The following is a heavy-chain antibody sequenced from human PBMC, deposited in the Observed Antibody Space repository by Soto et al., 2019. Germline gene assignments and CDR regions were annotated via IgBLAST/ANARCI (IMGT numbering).Heavy chain of an antibody. J-gene: IGHJ3*02. Sequence: GGSMRLSSAASGFTFTSYSRNWVRQAPGKGLEWVSYIRGTTHYADSVKGRFTISRDNARSSLYLQMNSLRADDTAVYYCARDDSLAFDIWGQGTMVTVSS. CDR2: IRGTT. V-gene: IGHV3-48*01. CDR3: ARDDSLAFDI. D-gene: IGHD2-21*01. CDR1: GFTFTSYS.